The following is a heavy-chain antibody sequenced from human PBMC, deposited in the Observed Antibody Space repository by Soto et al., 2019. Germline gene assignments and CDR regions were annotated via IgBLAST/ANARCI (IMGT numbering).Heavy chain of an antibody. Sequence: GESLKISCQGSVYSFTSYWIGWVRQMPGKGLEWICIIYPGDSDTRYSPSFQCQVTISADQSISTAYLQWISLKASDTAMYDCARLNIQRYYYYGMDVGGQGTTVTVSS. CDR3: ARLNIQRYYYYGMDV. D-gene: IGHD2-15*01. J-gene: IGHJ6*02. V-gene: IGHV5-51*01. CDR2: IYPGDSDT. CDR1: VYSFTSYW.